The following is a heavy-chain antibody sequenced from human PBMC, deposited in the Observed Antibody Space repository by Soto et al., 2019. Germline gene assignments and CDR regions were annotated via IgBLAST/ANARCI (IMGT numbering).Heavy chain of an antibody. CDR1: GGSISSYY. J-gene: IGHJ3*02. CDR3: ASSSGYRGGDI. V-gene: IGHV4-59*01. CDR2: IYYSGST. D-gene: IGHD5-18*01. Sequence: ALTCTVSGGSISSYYWCWIRQPPGKGLEWIGYIYYSGSTNYNPSLKSRVTISVDTSKNQFSLKLSSVTAADTAVYYCASSSGYRGGDIWGQGTMVTVSS.